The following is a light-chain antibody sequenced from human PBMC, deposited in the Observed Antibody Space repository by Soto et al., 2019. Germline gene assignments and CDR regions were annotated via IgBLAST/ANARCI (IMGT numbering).Light chain of an antibody. V-gene: IGLV3-21*02. J-gene: IGLJ1*01. Sequence: SYELTQPPSVSVAPGQTARVTCGGDNIARKSVHWYQQKPGQAPVLVLFEDSDRPSGIPERISGSNSGNTATLTISRVEAGDEADYYCQVWDGSSDPRDVFGAGTKVTVL. CDR2: EDS. CDR1: NIARKS. CDR3: QVWDGSSDPRDV.